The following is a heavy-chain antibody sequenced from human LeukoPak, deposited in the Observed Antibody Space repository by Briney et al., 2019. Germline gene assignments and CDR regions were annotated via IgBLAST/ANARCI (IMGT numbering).Heavy chain of an antibody. CDR3: TREQDREASATVVGDY. Sequence: PGGSLRLSCAASGFTFSNYAMSWVRQAPGKGLEWVSAISGSGDNTYYADSVKGRFTVSRDNSKNTLYVQMKSLRAEDTAVYYCTREQDREASATVVGDYWGQGTLVTVSS. V-gene: IGHV3-23*01. CDR2: ISGSGDNT. CDR1: GFTFSNYA. D-gene: IGHD4-23*01. J-gene: IGHJ4*02.